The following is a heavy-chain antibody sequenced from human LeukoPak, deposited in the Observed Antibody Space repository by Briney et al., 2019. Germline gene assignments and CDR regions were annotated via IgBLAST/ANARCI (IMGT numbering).Heavy chain of an antibody. CDR1: GFSLSTSGVG. J-gene: IGHJ4*02. D-gene: IGHD1-26*01. CDR3: AHRSQVLVGATALYFFDY. Sequence: SGPTLVNPTQTLTLTCTFSGFSLSTSGVGVGWIRQPPGKALEWLALIYWNDDKRYSPSPKSRLTITKDTSKNQVVLTMTNMDPVDTATYYCAHRSQVLVGATALYFFDYWGQGALVTVSS. CDR2: IYWNDDK. V-gene: IGHV2-5*01.